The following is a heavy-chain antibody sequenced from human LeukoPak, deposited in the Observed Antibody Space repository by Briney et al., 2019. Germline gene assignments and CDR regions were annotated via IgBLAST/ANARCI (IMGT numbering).Heavy chain of an antibody. V-gene: IGHV4-4*07. Sequence: SETLSLTCTVSGGSISSYYWSWIRQPAGKGLEWIGRIYTSGSTNYNPSLKSRVTMSVDTSKNQFSLKLSSVTAADTAVYYCARDWFQLRFLEWYNWFDPWGQGTLVTVSS. CDR2: IYTSGST. D-gene: IGHD3-3*01. J-gene: IGHJ5*02. CDR3: ARDWFQLRFLEWYNWFDP. CDR1: GGSISSYY.